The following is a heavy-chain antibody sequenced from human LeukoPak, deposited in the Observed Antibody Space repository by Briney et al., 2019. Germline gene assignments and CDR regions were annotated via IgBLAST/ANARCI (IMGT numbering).Heavy chain of an antibody. Sequence: PGGSLTLSCAVSGVSFSDYAMNWVRLAPGTGLQWVSSISGSGGSTYYADSVKGRFSISRDNSKNTLSLQMNSLRAEDTVLYYCVKGGQRYDFWRFDYWGQGTVVTVSS. J-gene: IGHJ4*02. CDR2: ISGSGGST. D-gene: IGHD3-3*01. V-gene: IGHV3-23*01. CDR1: GVSFSDYA. CDR3: VKGGQRYDFWRFDY.